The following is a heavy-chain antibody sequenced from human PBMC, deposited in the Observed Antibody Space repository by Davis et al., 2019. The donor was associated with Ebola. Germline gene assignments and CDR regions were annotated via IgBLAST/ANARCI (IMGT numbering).Heavy chain of an antibody. V-gene: IGHV3-23*01. Sequence: PGGSLRLSCAASGFTFSTYAMTWVRQAPGKGLEWVSVLSGSGDITYYADSVKGRFTISRDNSKKTVYLQMNSLRADDTAVYYCGKGISYPRFGYYSYYYCMDVWGQGTTVTVSS. J-gene: IGHJ6*02. CDR2: LSGSGDIT. D-gene: IGHD3-10*02. CDR3: GKGISYPRFGYYSYYYCMDV. CDR1: GFTFSTYA.